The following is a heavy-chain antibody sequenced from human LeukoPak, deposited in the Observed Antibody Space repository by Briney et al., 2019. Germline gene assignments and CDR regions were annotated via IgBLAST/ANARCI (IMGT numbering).Heavy chain of an antibody. CDR2: INPHDSTT. CDR3: ARHLRTDTYRDLDY. V-gene: IGHV5-51*01. Sequence: GDSLKISCKASGYRFSNNWIGWVRQMPGKGLQWMGIINPHDSTTKYSPSFQGHVTISVDKSINTAYLQWTSLTASDTAIYYCARHLRTDTYRDLDYWGQGTLVTVSS. J-gene: IGHJ4*02. D-gene: IGHD1-14*01. CDR1: GYRFSNNW.